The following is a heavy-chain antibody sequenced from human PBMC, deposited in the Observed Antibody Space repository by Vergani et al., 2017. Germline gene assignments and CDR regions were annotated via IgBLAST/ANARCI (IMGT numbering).Heavy chain of an antibody. CDR1: GGSISSYY. J-gene: IGHJ2*01. D-gene: IGHD6-13*01. CDR3: ARDPGSIAAADPYGYFDL. CDR2: IYYSGST. Sequence: QVQLQESGPGLVKPSETLSLTCTVSGGSISSYYWSWIRQPPGKGLEWIGYIYYSGSTNYNPSLKSRVTISVDTSKNQFSLKLSSVTAADTAVYYCARDPGSIAAADPYGYFDLWGRGTLVTVSS. V-gene: IGHV4-59*01.